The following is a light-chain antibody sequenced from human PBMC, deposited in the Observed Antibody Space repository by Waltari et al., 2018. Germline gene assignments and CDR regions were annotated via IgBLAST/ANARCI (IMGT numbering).Light chain of an antibody. CDR3: QKYSSSPFT. CDR1: QSVSSY. CDR2: DAS. J-gene: IGKJ3*01. V-gene: IGKV3-20*01. Sequence: VILTQSLATLSLSPGERATLSCRASQSVSSYLAWYQQKPGQAPRLLIYDASSRATGIPDRFSGSGSGTEFTLTISSLEPEDFAVYYCQKYSSSPFTFGPGTKLDIK.